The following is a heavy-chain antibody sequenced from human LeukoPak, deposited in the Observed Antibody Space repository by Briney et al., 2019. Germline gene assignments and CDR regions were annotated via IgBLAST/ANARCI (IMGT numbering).Heavy chain of an antibody. CDR1: GFSFSGYW. V-gene: IGHV3-74*01. CDR3: ARAGPDWRIDS. Sequence: GGSLGLSCAASGFSFSGYWMHWVRQAPGKGLVWVALINHDSTGPNYADSLKGRFSISRDNAKDTLYLQMNSLRAEDTAVYYCARAGPDWRIDSWGQGTLVTVSS. J-gene: IGHJ4*02. D-gene: IGHD3-9*01. CDR2: INHDSTGP.